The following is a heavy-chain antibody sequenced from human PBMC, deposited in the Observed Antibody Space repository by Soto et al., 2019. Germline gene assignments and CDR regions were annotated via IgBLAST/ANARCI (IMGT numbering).Heavy chain of an antibody. CDR3: ARDLEDVAVAGTLDY. D-gene: IGHD6-19*01. CDR1: GYTFTSYY. J-gene: IGHJ4*02. V-gene: IGHV1-46*01. CDR2: INPSGGNT. Sequence: ASVKVSCKASGYTFTSYYMHWVRQAPGQGLEWMGIINPSGGNTNYAQKLQGRVTMTTDTSTSTAYMELRSLRSDDTAVYYCARDLEDVAVAGTLDYWGQGTLVTVSS.